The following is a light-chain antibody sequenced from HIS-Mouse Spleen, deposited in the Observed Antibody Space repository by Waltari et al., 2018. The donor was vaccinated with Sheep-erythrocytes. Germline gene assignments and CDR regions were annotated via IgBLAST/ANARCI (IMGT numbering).Light chain of an antibody. CDR1: SSDAVGYNY. V-gene: IGLV2-14*01. Sequence: QSALTQPASVSGSPGQSITISCTGTSSDAVGYNYVSWYQQHPGKAPKLMIYEVSNRPSGVSNRFSGSKSGNTASLTISGLQAEDEADYYCSSYTSSSSWVFGGGTKLTVL. CDR3: SSYTSSSSWV. J-gene: IGLJ3*02. CDR2: EVS.